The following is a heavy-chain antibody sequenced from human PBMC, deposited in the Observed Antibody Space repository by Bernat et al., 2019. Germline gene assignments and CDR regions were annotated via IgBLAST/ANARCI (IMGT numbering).Heavy chain of an antibody. CDR3: AKDAETNYYFDY. Sequence: QVQLVESGGGVVQPGGSLRLSCAASAFTFSSYGMHWVRQAPGKGLEWVAFIRYDGSNKYYADSVKGRFTISRDNSKNTLYLQMNSLRAEDTAVYYCAKDAETNYYFDYWGQGTLVTVSS. V-gene: IGHV3-30*02. CDR2: IRYDGSNK. D-gene: IGHD1-1*01. CDR1: AFTFSSYG. J-gene: IGHJ4*02.